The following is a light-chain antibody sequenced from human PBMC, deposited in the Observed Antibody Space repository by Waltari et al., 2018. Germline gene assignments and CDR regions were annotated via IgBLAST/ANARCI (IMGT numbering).Light chain of an antibody. CDR3: QQSYSTPLT. CDR2: AAS. Sequence: DIQMTQSPSSLSASVGDRVSITCRASQSIAIYLNWYQQEPGKAPKLLIYAASSLQTGVPSRVSGSGSGTHFTLTISSLQPEDFATYYCQQSYSTPLTVGPGTKVDFQ. CDR1: QSIAIY. V-gene: IGKV1-39*01. J-gene: IGKJ3*01.